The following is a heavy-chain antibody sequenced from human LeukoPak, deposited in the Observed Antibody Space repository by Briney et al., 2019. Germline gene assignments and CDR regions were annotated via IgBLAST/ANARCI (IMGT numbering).Heavy chain of an antibody. CDR1: GGSISGYY. Sequence: SETLSLTCSVSGGSISGYYWSWIRQPPGKGLEWIGYIYYSGSTNYNPSLKSRVTISVDTSKNQFSLNLRSMTAADTAVYYFARRRDTSGWLDHWGQGTLVTVSS. J-gene: IGHJ5*02. D-gene: IGHD6-19*01. CDR2: IYYSGST. V-gene: IGHV4-59*08. CDR3: ARRRDTSGWLDH.